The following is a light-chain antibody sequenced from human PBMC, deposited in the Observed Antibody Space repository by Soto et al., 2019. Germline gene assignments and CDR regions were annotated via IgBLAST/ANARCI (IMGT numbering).Light chain of an antibody. J-gene: IGLJ2*01. V-gene: IGLV2-23*01. CDR2: EGS. CDR3: CSYAGSGDVV. CDR1: SSDVGSYNL. Sequence: QSALTQPASVSGSPGQSITISCTGTSSDVGSYNLVSWYQQHPGKAPKLMIYEGSKRPSGVSNRFSGSKSVNTASLTISGLQAEDEADYYCCSYAGSGDVVFGGGTKVTVL.